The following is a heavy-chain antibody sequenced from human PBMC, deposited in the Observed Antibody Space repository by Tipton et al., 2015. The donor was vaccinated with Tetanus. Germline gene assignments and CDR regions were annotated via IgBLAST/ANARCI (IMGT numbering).Heavy chain of an antibody. CDR2: IHPSGSV. CDR1: GGSFSGYC. CDR3: ARGRDQYKSGNY. V-gene: IGHV4-34*01. Sequence: AVYGGSFSGYCCTWIRQSPGKGLEWIGEIHPSGSVNYNPSLKSRVTILLDTSENQFSLKLSSVTGADTAVYYCARGRDQYKSGNYWGQGTLVTVSS. J-gene: IGHJ4*02. D-gene: IGHD5-24*01.